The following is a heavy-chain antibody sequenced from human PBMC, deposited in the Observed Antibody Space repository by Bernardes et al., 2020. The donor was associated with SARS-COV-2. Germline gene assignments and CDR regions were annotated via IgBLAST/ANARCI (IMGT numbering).Heavy chain of an antibody. D-gene: IGHD3-16*01. J-gene: IGHJ4*02. Sequence: SETLSLSCSVSSDSVKNYYWNWLRQPPGKGLEWIGFVFHSGHTNYNPPLKSRVSMSVDVPKNQVSLKVTSVTPADTAVYYCVKGGLRWGELWGSDWGQGTLVTVSS. CDR2: VFHSGHT. V-gene: IGHV4-59*02. CDR3: VKGGLRWGELWGSD. CDR1: SDSVKNYY.